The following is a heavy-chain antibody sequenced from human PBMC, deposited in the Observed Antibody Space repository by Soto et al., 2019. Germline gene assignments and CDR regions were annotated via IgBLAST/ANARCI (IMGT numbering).Heavy chain of an antibody. CDR3: VKGGASYTSCWYAN. V-gene: IGHV3-23*01. Sequence: DVQLLESGGGLVQPGGSLTLSCAASGFTFSNYAMHWVRQAPGKGLEWVSTIKDSGDSTFYLDSGRGRFTISRDNSKDTLYLPMTRMRVADPALYHCVKGGASYTSCWYANWGQGILVTVSS. CDR1: GFTFSNYA. CDR2: IKDSGDST. D-gene: IGHD6-13*01. J-gene: IGHJ4*02.